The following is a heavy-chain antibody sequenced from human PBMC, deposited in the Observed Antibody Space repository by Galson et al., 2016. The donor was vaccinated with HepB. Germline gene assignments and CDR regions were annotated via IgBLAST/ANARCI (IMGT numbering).Heavy chain of an antibody. D-gene: IGHD3-16*01. CDR3: ARPTVATSVTYYYYTMDV. Sequence: SETLSLTCTVSGGSVSTTFLYWGWIRQPPGKGLEWIGSVYSSGNTNYNPSLKSRVTISVDTSKNQVSLKPPSVAAADTAVYYCARPTVATSVTYYYYTMDVWGPGTTVTVSS. CDR2: VYSSGNT. CDR1: GGSVSTTFLY. J-gene: IGHJ6*02. V-gene: IGHV4-39*01.